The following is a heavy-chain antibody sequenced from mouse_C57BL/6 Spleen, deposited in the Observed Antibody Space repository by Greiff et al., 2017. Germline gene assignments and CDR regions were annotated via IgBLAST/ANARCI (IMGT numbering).Heavy chain of an antibody. CDR2: INYDGSST. V-gene: IGHV5-16*01. CDR3: ARASYYYGSSDYYAMDY. D-gene: IGHD1-1*01. Sequence: EVKLVESEGGLVQPGSSMKLSCTASGFTFSDYYMAWVRQVPEKGLEWVANINYDGSSTYYLDSLKSRFIISRDNAKNILYLQMCSLKSEDTATYYCARASYYYGSSDYYAMDYWGQGTSVTVSS. J-gene: IGHJ4*01. CDR1: GFTFSDYY.